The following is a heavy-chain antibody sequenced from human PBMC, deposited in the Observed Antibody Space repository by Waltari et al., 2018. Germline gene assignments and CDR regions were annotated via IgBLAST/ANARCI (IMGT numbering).Heavy chain of an antibody. Sequence: SGAEVKKPGASVKVSCKASGYTFTSYGISWVRQAPGQGLEWMGWISAYNGNTNYAQKFQGRVTITADESTSTAYMELSSLRSEDTAVYYCAREIRSYGDYGEDYWGQGTLVTVSS. CDR3: AREIRSYGDYGEDY. D-gene: IGHD4-17*01. J-gene: IGHJ4*02. CDR2: ISAYNGNT. V-gene: IGHV1-18*01. CDR1: GYTFTSYG.